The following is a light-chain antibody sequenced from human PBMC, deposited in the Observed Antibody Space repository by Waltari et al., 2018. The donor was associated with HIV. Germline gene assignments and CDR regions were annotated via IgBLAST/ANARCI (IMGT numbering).Light chain of an antibody. J-gene: IGLJ7*01. CDR1: SSHIGSNT. V-gene: IGLV1-44*01. Sequence: QSVLTQPPSASGTPGQRVTISCSGSSSHIGSNTLNWYQQLPGTAPKLLIYSKNQRPSGVPDRFSGSKSGTSASLAISGLQSEDEADYYCAAWDDSLNGAVFGGGTQLTVL. CDR2: SKN. CDR3: AAWDDSLNGAV.